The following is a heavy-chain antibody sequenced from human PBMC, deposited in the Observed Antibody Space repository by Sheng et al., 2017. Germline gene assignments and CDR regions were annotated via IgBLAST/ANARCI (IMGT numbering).Heavy chain of an antibody. Sequence: QVQLVESGGGVVQPGRSLRLSCAASGFTFSSYAMHWVRQAPGKGLEWVAVISYDGSNKYYADSVKGRFTISRDNSKNTLYLQMNSLRAEDTAVYYCAREEDCSSTSCYGDFDYWGQGTLVTVSS. D-gene: IGHD2-2*01. CDR2: ISYDGSNK. CDR1: GFTFSSYA. CDR3: AREEDCSSTSCYGDFDY. V-gene: IGHV3-30-3*01. J-gene: IGHJ4*02.